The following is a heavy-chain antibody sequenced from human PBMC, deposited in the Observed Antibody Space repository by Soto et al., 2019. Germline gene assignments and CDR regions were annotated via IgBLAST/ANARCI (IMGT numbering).Heavy chain of an antibody. Sequence: GSLRLSCAASGFAFSSHPMSWVRQAPERGLEWVSGISDSGDLTYNADSVKGRFTISRDNSENTLFLQMNSLRAEDTAVYYCARRAFGSSRSFDIWGQGTMVTVSS. J-gene: IGHJ3*02. CDR1: GFAFSSHP. CDR2: ISDSGDLT. V-gene: IGHV3-23*01. CDR3: ARRAFGSSRSFDI. D-gene: IGHD6-6*01.